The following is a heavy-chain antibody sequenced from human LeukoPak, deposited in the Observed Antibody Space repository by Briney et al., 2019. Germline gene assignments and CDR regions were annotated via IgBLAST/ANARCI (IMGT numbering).Heavy chain of an antibody. V-gene: IGHV4-4*07. D-gene: IGHD3-10*01. CDR1: GASITNYY. CDR3: ARTQYYGSGTWYFDD. J-gene: IGHJ4*02. Sequence: SETLSLTCTVSGASITNYYWSWIRQPAGKALEGIGRVYTSGSPNYHPSLKSRVTMSVATSKNKVSLKLSSVTAAATAVYYCARTQYYGSGTWYFDDWGQGTLVTVSS. CDR2: VYTSGSP.